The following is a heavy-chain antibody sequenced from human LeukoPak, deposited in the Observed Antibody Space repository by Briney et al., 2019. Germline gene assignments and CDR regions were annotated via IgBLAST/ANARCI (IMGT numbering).Heavy chain of an antibody. J-gene: IGHJ4*02. Sequence: GESLKISCKGSGYSFTNHWIGWVRQMPGKGLEWMGIIYPGDSDSRYSPSFQGQVTISADKSISTAYLQWSSLKASDTAMYYCARLSIAAWSHFDYWGQGTLVTVPS. CDR3: ARLSIAAWSHFDY. CDR1: GYSFTNHW. CDR2: IYPGDSDS. V-gene: IGHV5-51*01. D-gene: IGHD6-6*01.